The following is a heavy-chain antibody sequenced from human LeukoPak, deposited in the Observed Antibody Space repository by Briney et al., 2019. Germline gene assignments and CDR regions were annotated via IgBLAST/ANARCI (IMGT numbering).Heavy chain of an antibody. J-gene: IGHJ4*02. CDR3: ARRAIAEGFDY. CDR2: TSSSGRTI. CDR1: GFTFSSYG. D-gene: IGHD6-13*01. Sequence: GGSLRLSCAVSGFTFSSYGMNWVRQAPGKGLEWVSYTSSSGRTIYYADSVRGRFTISRDNAKNSLYLQMNSLRVEDTAVYYCARRAIAEGFDYWGQGTLVTVSS. V-gene: IGHV3-48*03.